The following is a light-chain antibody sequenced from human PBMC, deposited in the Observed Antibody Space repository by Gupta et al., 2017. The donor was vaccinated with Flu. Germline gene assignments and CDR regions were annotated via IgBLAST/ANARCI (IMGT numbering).Light chain of an antibody. CDR3: QQRNTWPPIT. CDR2: DAS. J-gene: IGKJ5*01. CDR1: QSVSSY. V-gene: IGKV3-11*01. Sequence: EMVLTQSPATLSLSPGQRATLSCRASQSVSSYLAWYQQKPGQAPRLLIYDASNRATGIPARFSGSGSGTDFTLTISSLEPEDFAVYYCQQRNTWPPITSGQGTRLDIK.